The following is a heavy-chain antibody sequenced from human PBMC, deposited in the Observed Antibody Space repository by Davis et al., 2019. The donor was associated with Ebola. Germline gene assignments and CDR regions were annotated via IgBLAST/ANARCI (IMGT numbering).Heavy chain of an antibody. CDR1: GFTFSGSA. D-gene: IGHD6-6*01. Sequence: GGSLRLSCAASGFTFSGSAMHWVRQASGQGLEWVGRIRSKANSYATAYAAPVKGRFTISRDDSKNTAYLQMNSLKTEDTAVYYCTSSYASSSGDYWGQGTLVTVSS. CDR2: IRSKANSYAT. CDR3: TSSYASSSGDY. V-gene: IGHV3-73*01. J-gene: IGHJ4*02.